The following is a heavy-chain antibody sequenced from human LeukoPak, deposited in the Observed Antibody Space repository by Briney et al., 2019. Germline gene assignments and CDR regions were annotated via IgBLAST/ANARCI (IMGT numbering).Heavy chain of an antibody. CDR1: GGSFSGYY. Sequence: PSETLSLTCAVYGGSFSGYYWSWIRQPPGKGLGWIGEINHSGSTNYNPSLKSRVTISVGTSKNQFSLKLSSVTAADTAVYYCARMGATGYSSSWYGNYYGMDVWGQGTTVTVSS. CDR3: ARMGATGYSSSWYGNYYGMDV. D-gene: IGHD6-13*01. J-gene: IGHJ6*02. CDR2: INHSGST. V-gene: IGHV4-34*01.